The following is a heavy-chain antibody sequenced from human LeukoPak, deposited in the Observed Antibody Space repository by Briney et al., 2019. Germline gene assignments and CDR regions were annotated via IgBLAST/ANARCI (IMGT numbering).Heavy chain of an antibody. J-gene: IGHJ4*02. Sequence: SETLSLTCTVSGGSISSGDYYWRWIRQPPGKGLEWIGYIYYSGSTYYNPSLKSRVTISVDTSKNQFSLKLSSVTAADTAVYYCARAVTYYYDSSGYYPDYWGQGTLVTVSS. D-gene: IGHD3-22*01. CDR2: IYYSGST. CDR3: ARAVTYYYDSSGYYPDY. V-gene: IGHV4-30-4*01. CDR1: GGSISSGDYY.